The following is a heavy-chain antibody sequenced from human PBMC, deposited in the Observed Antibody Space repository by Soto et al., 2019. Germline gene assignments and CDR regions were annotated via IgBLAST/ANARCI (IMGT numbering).Heavy chain of an antibody. V-gene: IGHV1-8*01. D-gene: IGHD3-16*01. CDR1: GYTFTSYD. J-gene: IGHJ4*02. Sequence: QVQLVQSGAEVKKPGASVKVSCKASGYTFTSYDINWVRQATGQGLEWMGWMNPNSGNTGYAQKFQSRVTMPRNTSISTDYMELSSLRSEDTAVYYCARGPPSMITFEDWGQGPLVTVSS. CDR2: MNPNSGNT. CDR3: ARGPPSMITFED.